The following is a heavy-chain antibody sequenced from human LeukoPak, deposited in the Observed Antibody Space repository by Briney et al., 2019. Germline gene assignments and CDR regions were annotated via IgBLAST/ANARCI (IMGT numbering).Heavy chain of an antibody. CDR3: ARGPRGLGMAGTFDY. CDR2: INHSGST. V-gene: IGHV4-34*01. D-gene: IGHD6-19*01. CDR1: GGSFSEYD. J-gene: IGHJ4*02. Sequence: PSETLSLTCAVYGGSFSEYDWSWIRQPPGKGLERIAEINHSGSTNYNPSLKSRVTISVDTSKTQFSLKLSSVTAADTAVYYCARGPRGLGMAGTFDYWGQGTLVTVSS.